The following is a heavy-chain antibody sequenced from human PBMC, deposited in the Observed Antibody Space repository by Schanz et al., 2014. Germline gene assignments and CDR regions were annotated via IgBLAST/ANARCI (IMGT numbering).Heavy chain of an antibody. J-gene: IGHJ5*02. CDR2: VYFSGTT. Sequence: QVQLQESGPGLVKPSGTLSLTCAVSGGSISSGESYWGWIRQSPEEGLQYIGRVYFSGTTAYSPSLKGRVTISVDTSKNQFSLMLTSVTAADTAVYFCARHGGYYDVLNSFDIWGQGTLVTVSS. D-gene: IGHD3-16*01. CDR1: GGSISSGESY. V-gene: IGHV4-39*01. CDR3: ARHGGYYDVLNSFDI.